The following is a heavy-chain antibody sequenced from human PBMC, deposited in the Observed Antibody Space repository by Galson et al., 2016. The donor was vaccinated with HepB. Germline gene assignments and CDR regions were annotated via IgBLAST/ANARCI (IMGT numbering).Heavy chain of an antibody. CDR2: IYYSGGT. J-gene: IGHJ3*01. V-gene: IGHV4-39*01. CDR1: GGSISSNNYF. CDR3: ARHPTGDWAFDV. D-gene: IGHD2-21*01. Sequence: SETLFLTCTVSGGSISSNNYFWGWVRQPPGKGLEWIGTIYYSGGTYYNPSLKSRVTISVDTSKNQFSLKLSSVTAADTAVYYCARHPTGDWAFDVWGQGTMVTVSP.